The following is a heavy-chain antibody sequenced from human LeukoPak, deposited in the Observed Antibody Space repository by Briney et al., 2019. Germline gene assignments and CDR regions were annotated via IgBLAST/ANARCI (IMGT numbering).Heavy chain of an antibody. V-gene: IGHV1-46*01. D-gene: IGHD3-9*01. CDR3: ARDRYYDILTGYRYYFDY. J-gene: IGHJ4*02. Sequence: ASVKVSCKASGYTFTSYYMHWVRQAPGQGLEWMGIINPSGGSTSYAQKFQGRVTMTRDTSTSTVYMGLSSLRSEDTAVYYCARDRYYDILTGYRYYFDYWGQGTLVTVSS. CDR2: INPSGGST. CDR1: GYTFTSYY.